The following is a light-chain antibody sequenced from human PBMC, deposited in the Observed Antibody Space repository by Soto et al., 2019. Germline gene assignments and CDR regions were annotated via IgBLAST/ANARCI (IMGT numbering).Light chain of an antibody. Sequence: EIVLTQSPATLSLSPGERATLSCRASQSVNNNHLAWYQQKPGQAPRLLIYDASSRATGIPDRFSGSGSGTDFTLSISRLEPEDFAVYYCQQYTTSPPISFGQGTRLEIK. CDR2: DAS. CDR3: QQYTTSPPIS. CDR1: QSVNNNH. V-gene: IGKV3-20*01. J-gene: IGKJ5*01.